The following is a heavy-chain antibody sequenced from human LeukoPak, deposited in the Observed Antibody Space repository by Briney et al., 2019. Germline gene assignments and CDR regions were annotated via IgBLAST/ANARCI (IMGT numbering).Heavy chain of an antibody. CDR1: GGSIGSYY. CDR2: IHTSENT. J-gene: IGHJ6*03. V-gene: IGHV4-4*07. Sequence: SETLSRTCTVSGGSIGSYYWSWIRQPAGKGLEWIGRIHTSENTDYNPSLKSRVTMSVDMSTSQFSLRLTSVTAADTAVYYCAREGDYGDYSKSFYYMDVWGKGTTATVSS. CDR3: AREGDYGDYSKSFYYMDV. D-gene: IGHD4-17*01.